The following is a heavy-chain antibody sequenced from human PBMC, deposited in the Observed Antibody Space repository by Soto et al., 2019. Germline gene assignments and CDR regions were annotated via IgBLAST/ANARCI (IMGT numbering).Heavy chain of an antibody. D-gene: IGHD6-6*01. CDR2: VNTYNGNP. CDR3: ARDSQYSTHWQRFDS. Sequence: QVQLVQSGVEVKKPGASVKVSCKASGYTFTNYAISWVRQAPGRGLEWMGWVNTYNGNPNYAQIFQGRVTMTTDTSTGTAYMELRSLKSDDSAVYYCARDSQYSTHWQRFDSWGQGTLVTVSS. V-gene: IGHV1-18*01. CDR1: GYTFTNYA. J-gene: IGHJ4*02.